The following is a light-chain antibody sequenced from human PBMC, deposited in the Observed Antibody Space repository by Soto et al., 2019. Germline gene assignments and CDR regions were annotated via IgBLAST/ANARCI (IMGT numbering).Light chain of an antibody. J-gene: IGKJ1*01. CDR3: QQYNNWPPWT. V-gene: IGKV3-15*01. CDR2: NAS. CDR1: QTVSSN. Sequence: EIVMTQSPAALSVSPGERATPSCKASQTVSSNLAWYQQKPGQAPRLLIYNASTRATGIPARFSGSGSETDFTLTISSLQSEDFAIDYCQQYNNWPPWTFGQGTKVESK.